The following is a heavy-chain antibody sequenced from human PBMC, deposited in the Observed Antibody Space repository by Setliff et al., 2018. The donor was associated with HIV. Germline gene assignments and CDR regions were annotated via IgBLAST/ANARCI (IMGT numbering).Heavy chain of an antibody. D-gene: IGHD5-12*01. Sequence: ASVKVSCKASGNTFTRYAMHWVRQAPGQRPEWMGWINAGNGNTKYSQKFQGRVTITRDTSASTAYMELSGLRSEDTAVYYCASDKEMATIAYAFDIWGQGTMVTVSS. J-gene: IGHJ3*02. CDR3: ASDKEMATIAYAFDI. CDR1: GNTFTRYA. CDR2: INAGNGNT. V-gene: IGHV1-3*01.